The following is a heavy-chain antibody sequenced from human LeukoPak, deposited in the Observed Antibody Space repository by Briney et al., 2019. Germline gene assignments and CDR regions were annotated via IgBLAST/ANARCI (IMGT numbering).Heavy chain of an antibody. J-gene: IGHJ4*02. Sequence: PSETPSLTCIVSGGSISSYSWNWIRQSPGKGLEWVGYTSHSGTTSYNSSLKSRVTISVDTSKNQFSLKLSSVTAADTAVYYCASYDSSGYRNYWGQGTLVTVSS. CDR2: TSHSGTT. V-gene: IGHV4-59*08. CDR1: GGSISSYS. D-gene: IGHD3-22*01. CDR3: ASYDSSGYRNY.